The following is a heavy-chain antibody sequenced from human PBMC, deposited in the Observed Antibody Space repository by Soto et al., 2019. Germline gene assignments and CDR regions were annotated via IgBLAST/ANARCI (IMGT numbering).Heavy chain of an antibody. CDR3: ARGGVVVTAAIGY. V-gene: IGHV3-21*01. Sequence: EVQLVESGGGLVKPGGSLRLSCAASGFTFSSYSMNWVRQAPGKGLEWVSSISSSSSYIYYADSVKGRFTISRDNAKNSLYLQMNSLRAEDTAVYYCARGGVVVTAAIGYWGQGTLVTVSS. D-gene: IGHD2-2*02. CDR2: ISSSSSYI. J-gene: IGHJ4*02. CDR1: GFTFSSYS.